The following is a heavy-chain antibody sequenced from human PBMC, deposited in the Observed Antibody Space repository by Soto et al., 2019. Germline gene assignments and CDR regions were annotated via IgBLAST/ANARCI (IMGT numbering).Heavy chain of an antibody. CDR3: AREILTGYYPAGWFDP. J-gene: IGHJ5*02. V-gene: IGHV4-39*02. CDR1: GGSISSSTYY. Sequence: SETLSLTCTVSGGSISSSTYYWGWIRQPPGKGLEWIGSIYFRGSTYYNPSLKSRVTVSVDTSKKQFSLKLTSVTAADTVVYYCAREILTGYYPAGWFDPWGQGTLVTVSS. D-gene: IGHD3-9*01. CDR2: IYFRGST.